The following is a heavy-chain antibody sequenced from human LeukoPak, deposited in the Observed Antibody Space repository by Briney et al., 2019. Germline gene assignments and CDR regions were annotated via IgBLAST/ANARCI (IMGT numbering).Heavy chain of an antibody. CDR1: GFTFSTHW. CDR3: ARGGDGSNIYWYFDL. J-gene: IGHJ2*01. Sequence: GGSLRLSCAASGFTFSTHWMHWARQAPGKGLEWVSRMNSDGSSSSYADSVKGRFTISRDNAKSTLYLQMNSLRAEDTAVYYCARGGDGSNIYWYFDLWGRGTLVTVSS. V-gene: IGHV3-74*01. D-gene: IGHD5-24*01. CDR2: MNSDGSSS.